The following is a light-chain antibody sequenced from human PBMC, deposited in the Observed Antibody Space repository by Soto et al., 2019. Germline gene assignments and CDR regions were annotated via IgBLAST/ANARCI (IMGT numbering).Light chain of an antibody. CDR2: DVS. V-gene: IGLV2-14*03. Sequence: QSALTQPASVSGSPGQSITISCTGTSSDVGGYNYVSWYQHHPGKAPKLMIFDVSNRPSGVSNRFSGSKSGNTASLTISGLQPEYDADYYCSSYTTSNPCQIVSGTGTKVTVL. CDR1: SSDVGGYNY. CDR3: SSYTTSNPCQIV. J-gene: IGLJ1*01.